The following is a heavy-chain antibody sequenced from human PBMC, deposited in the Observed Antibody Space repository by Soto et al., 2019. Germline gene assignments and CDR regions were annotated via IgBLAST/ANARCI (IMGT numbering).Heavy chain of an antibody. D-gene: IGHD5-18*01. CDR1: GGSISSGGYY. CDR3: ARVQAGYGSYYFDY. V-gene: IGHV4-31*03. J-gene: IGHJ4*02. CDR2: IYYSGST. Sequence: QVQLQESGPGLVKPSQTLSLTCTVSGGSISSGGYYWSWIRQHPGKGLEWIGYIYYSGSTYYNPSLKSRVTISVDTSKNHFSLKLSSVTAADTAVYYCARVQAGYGSYYFDYWGQGTLVTVSS.